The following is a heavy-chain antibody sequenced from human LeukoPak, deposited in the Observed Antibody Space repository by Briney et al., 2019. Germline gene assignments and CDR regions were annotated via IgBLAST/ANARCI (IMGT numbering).Heavy chain of an antibody. V-gene: IGHV1-2*02. Sequence: ASVKVSCKASGYTFTGYYMHWVRQAPGQGLEWMGWINPNSGGTNYAQKFQGRVTMTRNTSISTAYMELSSLRSEDTAVYYCARGQVWFGELSVNNWFDPWGQGTLVTVSS. CDR2: INPNSGGT. CDR3: ARGQVWFGELSVNNWFDP. D-gene: IGHD3-10*01. CDR1: GYTFTGYY. J-gene: IGHJ5*02.